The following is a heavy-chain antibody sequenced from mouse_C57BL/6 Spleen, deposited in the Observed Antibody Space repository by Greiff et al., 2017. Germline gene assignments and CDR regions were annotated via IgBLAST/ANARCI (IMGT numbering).Heavy chain of an antibody. Sequence: VKLMESGPGLVQPSQSLSITCTVSGFSLTSYGVHWVRQSPGKGLEWLGVIWSGGSTDYNAAFISRLSISKDNSKSQVFFKMNSLQADDTAIYYCARNTGSWYFDVWGTGTTVTVSS. CDR3: ARNTGSWYFDV. V-gene: IGHV2-2*01. CDR2: IWSGGST. D-gene: IGHD1-1*01. CDR1: GFSLTSYG. J-gene: IGHJ1*03.